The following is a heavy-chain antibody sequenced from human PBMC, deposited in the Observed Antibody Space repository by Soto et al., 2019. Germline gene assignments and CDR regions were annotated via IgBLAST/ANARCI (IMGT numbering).Heavy chain of an antibody. CDR3: ARYKNGIWFDP. CDR1: GGSISSYY. J-gene: IGHJ5*02. V-gene: IGHV4-59*01. Sequence: PSETLSLTCTVSGGSISSYYWSWIRQPPGKGLEWIGYIYYSGSTNYNPSLKSRVTISVDTSKNQFSLKLSSVTAADTAVYYCARYKNGIWFDPWGQGTLVTVSS. D-gene: IGHD1-20*01. CDR2: IYYSGST.